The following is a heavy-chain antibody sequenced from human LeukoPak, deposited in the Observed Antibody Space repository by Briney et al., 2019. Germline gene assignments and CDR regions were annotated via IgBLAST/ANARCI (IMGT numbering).Heavy chain of an antibody. V-gene: IGHV7-4-1*02. CDR3: ARDPRNMYSGYDRGDY. D-gene: IGHD5-12*01. J-gene: IGHJ4*02. CDR1: GYTFTSYA. Sequence: ASVKVSCKASGYTFTSYAMNWVRQAPGQGLEWMGWINTNTGNPTYAQGFTGRFVFSLDTSVSTAYLQISSLKAEDTAVYYCARDPRNMYSGYDRGDYWGQGTLVTVSS. CDR2: INTNTGNP.